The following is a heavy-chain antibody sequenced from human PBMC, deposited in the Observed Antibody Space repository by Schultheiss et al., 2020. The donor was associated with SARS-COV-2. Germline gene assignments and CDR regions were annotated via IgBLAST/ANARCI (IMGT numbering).Heavy chain of an antibody. V-gene: IGHV1-18*01. CDR2: ISAYNGNT. J-gene: IGHJ4*02. D-gene: IGHD4-23*01. CDR1: GYTFTSYG. CDR3: ARDLSGNSDVDY. Sequence: ASVKVSCKASGYTFTSYGISWVRQAPGQGLEWMGWISAYNGNTNYAQKFQGRVTMTRDTSISTAYMELSRLRSDDTAVYYCARDLSGNSDVDYWGQGTLVTVSS.